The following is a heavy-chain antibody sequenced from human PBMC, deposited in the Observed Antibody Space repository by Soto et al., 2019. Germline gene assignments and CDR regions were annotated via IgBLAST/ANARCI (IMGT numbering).Heavy chain of an antibody. CDR1: GGSISSSSYY. J-gene: IGHJ3*02. V-gene: IGHV4-39*02. CDR2: IYYSGST. D-gene: IGHD6-19*01. Sequence: QLQLQESGPGLVKPSETLSLTCTVSGGSISSSSYYWGWIRQPPGKGLEWIGSIYYSGSTYYNPSLKGGATIPIDTSKNHFSLKRSSVTAEDTAVYYCARRSSSGWYKNDAFDIWGKGKMVTVSS. CDR3: ARRSSSGWYKNDAFDI.